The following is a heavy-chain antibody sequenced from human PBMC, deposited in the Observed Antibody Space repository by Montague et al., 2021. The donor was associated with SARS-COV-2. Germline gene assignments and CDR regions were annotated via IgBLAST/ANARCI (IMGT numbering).Heavy chain of an antibody. J-gene: IGHJ4*02. Sequence: SETLSLTCTVSDGSIRSYYWNWTRQTPGKGLEWIGYMHDSGTANYNPSLRSRVTLMVDASRNQFSLELSSVTAADTAMYYCTRLPRGSGTWGYFDYWAQGTLVTVSS. V-gene: IGHV4-59*08. CDR3: TRLPRGSGTWGYFDY. CDR1: DGSIRSYY. D-gene: IGHD3-10*01. CDR2: MHDSGTA.